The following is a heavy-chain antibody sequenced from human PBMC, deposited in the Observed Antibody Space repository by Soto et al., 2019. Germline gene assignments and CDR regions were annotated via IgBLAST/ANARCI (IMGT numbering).Heavy chain of an antibody. CDR2: IKGDESST. V-gene: IGHV3-74*01. CDR3: ARGIKNYYAQDG. J-gene: IGHJ6*02. CDR1: GLTFSTYW. D-gene: IGHD3-16*01. Sequence: EAQLVESGGGLVQPGGSLRLYCAASGLTFSTYWMHWVRQAPGKGLVWVSRIKGDESSTSYADSVKGRFTISRDNAKNTLYLQMNSLRAEDTAVYYCARGIKNYYAQDGWGQGTTVTVSS.